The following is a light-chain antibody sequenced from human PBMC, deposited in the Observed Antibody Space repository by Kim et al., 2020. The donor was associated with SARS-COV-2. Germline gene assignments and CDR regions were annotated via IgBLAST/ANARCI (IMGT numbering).Light chain of an antibody. CDR1: QTVRTSY. CDR2: DAS. CDR3: QQYASSPTT. J-gene: IGKJ4*01. V-gene: IGKV3-20*01. Sequence: FTPGERAHLSCRALQTVRTSYLAWYQQKPGQAPRLLINDASRRATGIPDRFSGSGSGTDFTLTISRLEPEDFAVYYCQQYASSPTTFGGGTKLEI.